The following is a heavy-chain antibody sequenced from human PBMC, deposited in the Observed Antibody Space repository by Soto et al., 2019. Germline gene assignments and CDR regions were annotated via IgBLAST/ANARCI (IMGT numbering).Heavy chain of an antibody. D-gene: IGHD3-3*01. J-gene: IGHJ6*03. CDR3: ARHYYDFWSGHNYYYYYYMDV. Sequence: PSETLSLTCTVSGGSISSSSYYWGWIRQPPGKGLEWIGYIYYSGSTNYNPSLKSRVTISVDTSKNQFSLKLSSVTAADTAVYYCARHYYDFWSGHNYYYYYYMDVWGKGTTVTVSS. CDR2: IYYSGST. V-gene: IGHV4-61*05. CDR1: GGSISSSSYY.